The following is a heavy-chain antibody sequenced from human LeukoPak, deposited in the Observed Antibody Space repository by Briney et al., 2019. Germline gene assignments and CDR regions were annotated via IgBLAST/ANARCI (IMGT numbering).Heavy chain of an antibody. J-gene: IGHJ5*02. D-gene: IGHD1-26*01. V-gene: IGHV3-23*01. CDR2: ISGSGGST. CDR1: GFTFSSYA. CDR3: AKVSGIVGATHWFDP. Sequence: GGSLRLSCADSGFTFSSYAMSWVRQAPGEGVGWGSDISGSGGSTYYADSVKGRFTISRDNSKNTLYLQMNSLRAEDTAVYYCAKVSGIVGATHWFDPWGQGTLVTVSS.